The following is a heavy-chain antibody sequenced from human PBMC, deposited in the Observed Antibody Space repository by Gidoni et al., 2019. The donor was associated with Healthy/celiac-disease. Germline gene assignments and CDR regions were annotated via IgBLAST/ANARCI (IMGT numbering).Heavy chain of an antibody. J-gene: IGHJ5*02. Sequence: QLQLQESGPGLVKPSETRSLNCRVSGGSSSSSRYYWGWIRQPPGKGLEWIGSIYYSGSTYYNPSLKSRVTISVDTSKNQFSLKLSSVTAADTAVYYCARRVVAAPNWFDPWGQGTLVTVSS. D-gene: IGHD2-15*01. V-gene: IGHV4-39*01. CDR2: IYYSGST. CDR1: GGSSSSSRYY. CDR3: ARRVVAAPNWFDP.